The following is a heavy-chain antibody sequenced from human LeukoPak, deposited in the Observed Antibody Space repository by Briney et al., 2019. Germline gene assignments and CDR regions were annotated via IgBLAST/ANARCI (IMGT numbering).Heavy chain of an antibody. CDR3: ARDIATVVHQD. V-gene: IGHV1-18*01. D-gene: IGHD2-15*01. J-gene: IGHJ4*02. Sequence: ASVKVSCKASGYTFTSYGISWVRQAPGQGLEWMGWISGYRGNTNYVQKFQGRVTMTTDRSTTTAYMELRSLRSDDTAVYYCARDIATVVHQDWGQGTLVTVSS. CDR2: ISGYRGNT. CDR1: GYTFTSYG.